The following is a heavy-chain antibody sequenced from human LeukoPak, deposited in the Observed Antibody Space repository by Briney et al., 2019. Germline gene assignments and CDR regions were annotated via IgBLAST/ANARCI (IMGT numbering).Heavy chain of an antibody. CDR2: IYYSGST. CDR3: ATVGGRQRDY. D-gene: IGHD6-25*01. CDR1: GGSISSYY. J-gene: IGHJ4*02. V-gene: IGHV4-59*01. Sequence: SETLSLTCTVSGGSISSYYWSWIRQPPGKGLEWIGYIYYSGSTNYNPSLKSRVTISVDTSKNQFSLKLSSVTAADTAVYYCATVGGRQRDYWGQGTLVTVSS.